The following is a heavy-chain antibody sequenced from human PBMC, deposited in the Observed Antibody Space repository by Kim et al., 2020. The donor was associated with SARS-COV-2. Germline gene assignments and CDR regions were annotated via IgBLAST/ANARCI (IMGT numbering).Heavy chain of an antibody. CDR2: ISSSGSTI. Sequence: GGSLRLSCAASGFTFSDFYMSWIRQAPGKGLEWVSYISSSGSTIYYADSVKGRFTISRDNAKNSLYLQMNSLRAEDTAVYYCARDVAEYYEGGSFDYWGQGTLVTVSS. CDR3: ARDVAEYYEGGSFDY. V-gene: IGHV3-11*04. CDR1: GFTFSDFY. D-gene: IGHD3-3*01. J-gene: IGHJ4*02.